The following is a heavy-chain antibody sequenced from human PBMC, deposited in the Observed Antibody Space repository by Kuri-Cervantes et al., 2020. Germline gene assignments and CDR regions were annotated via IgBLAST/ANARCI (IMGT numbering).Heavy chain of an antibody. J-gene: IGHJ4*02. D-gene: IGHD2-2*01. Sequence: GESLKISCAASGFTFSSYWMSWVRQAPGKGLEWVANIKQDGSEKYYVDSVKGRFTISRDNAKNSLYLQMNSLRAEDTAVYYCAKAPSLGYCSSTSSQYRGCGWLAIDYWGQGTLVTVSS. V-gene: IGHV3-7*01. CDR2: IKQDGSEK. CDR3: AKAPSLGYCSSTSSQYRGCGWLAIDY. CDR1: GFTFSSYW.